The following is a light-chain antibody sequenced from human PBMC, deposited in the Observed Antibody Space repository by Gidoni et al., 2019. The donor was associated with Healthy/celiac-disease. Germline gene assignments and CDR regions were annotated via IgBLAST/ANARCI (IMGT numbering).Light chain of an antibody. J-gene: IGLJ2*01. CDR1: SSDVGLYNL. Sequence: QSALTQPASVSGSPGQAITITCTGTSSDVGLYNLVSWYQQHTGNAPKLMIYEGSKRPSGVSNLFSGSKSGNTASLTISGLQAEDEADYSCCSYAGSSTFDVVFGGGTKLTVL. V-gene: IGLV2-23*03. CDR2: EGS. CDR3: CSYAGSSTFDVV.